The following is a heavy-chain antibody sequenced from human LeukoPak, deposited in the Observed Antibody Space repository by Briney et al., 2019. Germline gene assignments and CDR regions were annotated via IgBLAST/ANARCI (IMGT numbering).Heavy chain of an antibody. CDR2: IRGSGGTT. V-gene: IGHV3-23*01. Sequence: GGSLRLSCTASGFTFSSYGMCWVRQAPGKGLEWVSAIRGSGGTTYYADSVKGWFTISRGNYKNTLYLQMNSLRAEDTAVYYCAKDTGRITITVPKDAFDIWGQGTMVTVSS. J-gene: IGHJ3*02. CDR1: GFTFSSYG. CDR3: AKDTGRITITVPKDAFDI. D-gene: IGHD1-20*01.